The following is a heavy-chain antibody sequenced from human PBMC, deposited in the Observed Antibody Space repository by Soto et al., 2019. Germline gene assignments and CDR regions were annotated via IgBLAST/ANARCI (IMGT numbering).Heavy chain of an antibody. V-gene: IGHV1-69*13. CDR1: GGTFSSYA. CDR2: TIPIFGTA. Sequence: SVKVSCKASGGTFSSYAISRVRQAPGQGLEWMGGTIPIFGTANYAQRFQGRVTITADESTSTAYMELSSLRSEDTAVYYCARIREGAWLPYYYGMDVWGQGTTVTVSS. D-gene: IGHD5-18*01. CDR3: ARIREGAWLPYYYGMDV. J-gene: IGHJ6*02.